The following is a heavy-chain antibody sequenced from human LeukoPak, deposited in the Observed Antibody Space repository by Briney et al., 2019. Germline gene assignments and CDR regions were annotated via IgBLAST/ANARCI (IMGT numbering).Heavy chain of an antibody. V-gene: IGHV4-30-4*01. CDR2: IYYSGST. CDR3: ARISTLRLWLMD. Sequence: SQTLSLTCTVSGGSISSGDYYWSWIRQPPGKGLEWIGYIYYSGSTYYNPSLKSRVTISVDTSKNQFSLKLSSVTAADTALYYCARISTLRLWLMDWGQGTLVTVSS. CDR1: GGSISSGDYY. D-gene: IGHD3-10*01. J-gene: IGHJ4*02.